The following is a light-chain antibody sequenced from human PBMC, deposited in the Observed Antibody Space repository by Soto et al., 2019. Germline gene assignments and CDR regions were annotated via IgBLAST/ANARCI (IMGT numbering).Light chain of an antibody. J-gene: IGLJ1*01. V-gene: IGLV2-14*01. CDR2: EVS. Sequence: QSVLTQPASVSGSPGQSITISCTGTSSDVGGYNYVSWYQQHPGKAPKLMIYEVSNRPSGVSNRFSGSKSGNTASLTISGLQAEDEADYYCSSYTSSSTSSVFGTGTQLTVL. CDR3: SSYTSSSTSSV. CDR1: SSDVGGYNY.